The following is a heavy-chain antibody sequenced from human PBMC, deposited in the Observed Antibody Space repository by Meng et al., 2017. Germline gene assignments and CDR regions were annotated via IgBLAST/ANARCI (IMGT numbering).Heavy chain of an antibody. J-gene: IGHJ1*01. CDR1: GGSFSGYF. CDR2: INHSGST. D-gene: IGHD6-13*01. V-gene: IGHV4-34*01. CDR3: ARVGYSSSGCSLYEFFQH. Sequence: VQPQQWRCVLLQRSETLSLPCAVSGGSFSGYFWSWIRQPAGKGLEHMGGINHSGSTNYNPSLKTRDTISGVTSKNQYSLTLSYVTASDTAVHYCARVGYSSSGCSLYEFFQHWGQGTLFTVSS.